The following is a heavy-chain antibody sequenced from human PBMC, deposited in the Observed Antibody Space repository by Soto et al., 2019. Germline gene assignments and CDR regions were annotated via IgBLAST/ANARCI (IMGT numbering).Heavy chain of an antibody. D-gene: IGHD3-9*01. CDR3: AASCDILTGYKRDYYYYYMDV. J-gene: IGHJ6*03. Sequence: QMQLVQSGPEVKKPGTSVKVSCKASGFTFTSSAMQWVRQARGQRLEWIGWIVVGSGNTNYAQKFQERVTITRDMSTSTAYMELSSLRSEDTAVYYCAASCDILTGYKRDYYYYYMDVWGKGPTVTVSS. V-gene: IGHV1-58*02. CDR2: IVVGSGNT. CDR1: GFTFTSSA.